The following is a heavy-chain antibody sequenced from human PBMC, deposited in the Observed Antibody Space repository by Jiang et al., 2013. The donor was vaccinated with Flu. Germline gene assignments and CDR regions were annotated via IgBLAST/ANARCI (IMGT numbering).Heavy chain of an antibody. D-gene: IGHD3-22*01. CDR3: ARSYYYESSGYSLGYYFDY. J-gene: IGHJ4*02. Sequence: GASVRVSCRASGYTFTTHFIHWVRQAPGQGLEWMGVINPSGGSTTYAQRFQGRLILTSDTSTTTVDMDLSSLTSADTAVYYCARSYYYESSGYSLGYYFDYWGQGSLVTVSS. CDR2: INPSGGST. V-gene: IGHV1-46*01. CDR1: GYTFTTHF.